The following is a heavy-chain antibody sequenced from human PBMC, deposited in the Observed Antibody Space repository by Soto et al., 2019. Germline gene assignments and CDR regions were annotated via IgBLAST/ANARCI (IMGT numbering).Heavy chain of an antibody. CDR3: ARVLLGYGSGWYWFAP. J-gene: IGHJ5*02. CDR1: GGTFSSYA. CDR2: IIPIFGTA. Sequence: SVKVSCKASGGTFSSYAISWVRQAPGQGLEWMGGIIPIFGTANYAQKFQGRVTITADKSTSTAYMELSSLRSEDTAVYYCARVLLGYGSGWYWFAPWGQGTLVPVSS. D-gene: IGHD6-19*01. V-gene: IGHV1-69*06.